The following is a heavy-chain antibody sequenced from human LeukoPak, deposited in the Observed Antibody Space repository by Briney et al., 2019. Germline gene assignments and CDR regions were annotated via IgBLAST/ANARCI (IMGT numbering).Heavy chain of an antibody. D-gene: IGHD5-18*01. Sequence: SETLSLTCTVSGGSISSYYWGWIRQPPGKGLEWIGYIYYSGSTNYNPSLKSRVTISVDTSKNQFSLKLSSVTAADTAVYYCARGADPGDVDTATVSFDYWGQGTLVTVSS. V-gene: IGHV4-59*01. CDR1: GGSISSYY. CDR3: ARGADPGDVDTATVSFDY. CDR2: IYYSGST. J-gene: IGHJ4*02.